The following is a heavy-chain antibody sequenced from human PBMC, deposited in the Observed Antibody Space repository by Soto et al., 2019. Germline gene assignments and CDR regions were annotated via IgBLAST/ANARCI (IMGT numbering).Heavy chain of an antibody. V-gene: IGHV3-23*01. CDR2: ISGSGGST. D-gene: IGHD6-13*01. Sequence: EVQLLESGGGLVQPGGSLRLSCAASGFTFSSYAMSWVRQAPGKGLEWVSAISGSGGSTYYADSVKGRFTISRDNSKNTLYLQMNSLGAEDTAVYYCAKRVIGAAAGTGWFDPWGQGTLVTVSS. CDR1: GFTFSSYA. CDR3: AKRVIGAAAGTGWFDP. J-gene: IGHJ5*02.